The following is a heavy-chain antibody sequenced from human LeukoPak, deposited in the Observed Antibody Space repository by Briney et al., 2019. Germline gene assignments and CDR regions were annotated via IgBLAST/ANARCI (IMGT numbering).Heavy chain of an antibody. CDR2: ISYDGSNK. J-gene: IGHJ4*02. Sequence: PGRSLRLSCAASGFTFSSYAMHWVRQAPGKGLEWVAVISYDGSNKYYADSVKGRFTISRDNSKNTLCLQMNSLRAEDTAVYYCARPETSYYDFWSGSTGGYFDYWGQGTLVTVSS. CDR3: ARPETSYYDFWSGSTGGYFDY. CDR1: GFTFSSYA. V-gene: IGHV3-30*04. D-gene: IGHD3-3*01.